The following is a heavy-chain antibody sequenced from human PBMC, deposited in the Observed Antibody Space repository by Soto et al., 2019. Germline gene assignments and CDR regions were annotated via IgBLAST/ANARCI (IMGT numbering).Heavy chain of an antibody. D-gene: IGHD3-22*01. V-gene: IGHV2-5*01. CDR3: AHSPFYGHSGYPDY. J-gene: IGHJ4*02. CDR2: IYWNDDK. Sequence: QITLKESGPALVRPTQTLTLTCTCSGFSLSTTGVGVGWIRQPPGKALEWLALIYWNDDKRYSPSLKSRLTLAKDTSNNDVVLTMPNMDPVDTATYYWAHSPFYGHSGYPDYWGQGTLVTVSS. CDR1: GFSLSTTGVG.